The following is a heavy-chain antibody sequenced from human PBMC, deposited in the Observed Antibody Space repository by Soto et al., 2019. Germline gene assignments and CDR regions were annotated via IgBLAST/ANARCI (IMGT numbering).Heavy chain of an antibody. CDR1: GDSFSDYY. CDR3: ARGHYSSGWPIDH. D-gene: IGHD6-19*01. J-gene: IGHJ4*02. V-gene: IGHV4-59*01. Sequence: SETLSLTCTVSGDSFSDYYWNWIRQVPGKGLEWIGFVFHSATTSYNPSLKTRVTISDDTSKKQFSLRLTSVSAADTAIYYCARGHYSSGWPIDHWGQGILVTVSS. CDR2: VFHSATT.